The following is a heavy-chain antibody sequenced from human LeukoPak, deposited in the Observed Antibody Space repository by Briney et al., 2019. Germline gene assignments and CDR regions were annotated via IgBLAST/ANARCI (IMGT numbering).Heavy chain of an antibody. Sequence: GGSLRLSCAASGFTFRSYAMSWVRQAPGKGLEWVSAISGSGGSTYYADSVKGRFTISRDSSKNTLCLQMNSLRAEDTAVYYCAKDPQVDFWSGFLPHWGQGTLVTVSS. CDR2: ISGSGGST. V-gene: IGHV3-23*01. CDR1: GFTFRSYA. CDR3: AKDPQVDFWSGFLPH. D-gene: IGHD3-3*01. J-gene: IGHJ4*02.